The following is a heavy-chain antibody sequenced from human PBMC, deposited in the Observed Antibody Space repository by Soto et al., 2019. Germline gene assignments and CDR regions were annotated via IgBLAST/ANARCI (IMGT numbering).Heavy chain of an antibody. D-gene: IGHD5-18*01. CDR3: ARGGDSYGYGEYYYYGMDV. Sequence: EVQLVESGGGLVQPGGSLILSCAASGFGVSNNYMSWVRQAPGKGLEWVSAINSGGNTYYADSVKGRFTISRDNSQNSVYLQRNSVGAEDTAVYCGARGGDSYGYGEYYYYGMDVWGQGTTVTVSS. CDR1: GFGVSNNY. V-gene: IGHV3-66*01. CDR2: INSGGNT. J-gene: IGHJ6*01.